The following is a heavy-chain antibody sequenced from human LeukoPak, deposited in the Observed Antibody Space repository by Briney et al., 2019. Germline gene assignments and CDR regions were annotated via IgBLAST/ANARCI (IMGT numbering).Heavy chain of an antibody. J-gene: IGHJ6*03. CDR2: IIPIFGTA. CDR3: ARGLAPYSYEYSGHDPYYYYNMDV. V-gene: IGHV1-69*06. D-gene: IGHD3-22*01. Sequence: ASVKVSCKASGYTFTGYYMHWVRQAPGQGLEWMGGIIPIFGTANYAQKFQGRVTITADKSTSTAYMELSSLRSEDTAVYYCARGLAPYSYEYSGHDPYYYYNMDVWGKGTTVIISS. CDR1: GYTFTGYY.